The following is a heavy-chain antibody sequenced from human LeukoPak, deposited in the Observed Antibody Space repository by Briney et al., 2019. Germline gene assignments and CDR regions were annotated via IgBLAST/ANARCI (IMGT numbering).Heavy chain of an antibody. D-gene: IGHD1-1*01. V-gene: IGHV3-53*01. CDR3: ARLPGGRQLN. Sequence: PGGSLRLSCAASGFTVSSTYMSWIRQAPGKGLEWVSVIYSGGDTYYADSVKGRFTISRDISKNTLFLQMNSLRAEDTAVYYCARLPGGRQLNWDQGTLVTVSS. J-gene: IGHJ4*02. CDR1: GFTVSSTY. CDR2: IYSGGDT.